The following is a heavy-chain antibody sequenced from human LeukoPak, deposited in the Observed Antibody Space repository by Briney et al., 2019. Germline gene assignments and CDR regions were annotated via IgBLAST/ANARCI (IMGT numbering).Heavy chain of an antibody. CDR2: IKQDGSEK. CDR1: GFTFSSYW. Sequence: GGSLRLSCAATGFTFSSYWMSWVRQAPGKGLEWVANIKQDGSEKYYVDSVKGRFTISRDNAKNSLYLQMNSLRAEDTAVYYCASGYDFWSGYSGWFDRWGQGTLVTVPS. D-gene: IGHD3-3*01. V-gene: IGHV3-7*01. CDR3: ASGYDFWSGYSGWFDR. J-gene: IGHJ5*02.